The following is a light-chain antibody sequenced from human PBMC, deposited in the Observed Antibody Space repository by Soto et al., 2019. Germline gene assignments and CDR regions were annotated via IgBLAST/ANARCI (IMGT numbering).Light chain of an antibody. CDR2: KAS. CDR1: RSIKSW. J-gene: IGKJ1*01. CDR3: QQYYSTPWA. Sequence: DIRMNRSPYALSASIGDRVTITCLSSRSIKSWLAWYQQKPGRAPNLLIYKASILESGVPSRFSGRGSGTEFTLTISSLQAEDFATYYCQQYYSTPWAFGQGTKVDIK. V-gene: IGKV1-5*03.